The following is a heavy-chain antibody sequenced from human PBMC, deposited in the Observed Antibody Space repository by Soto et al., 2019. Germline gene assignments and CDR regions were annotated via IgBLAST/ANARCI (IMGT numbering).Heavy chain of an antibody. Sequence: ASVKVSCKASGYTFINYYMHWVRQATGQGLEWMGWMNPGSGDTGYAQKFQGRVTMTRDISTATAYMELSSLRSDDTATYYCARMATFGSLNWFDPWGQGTLVTVSS. J-gene: IGHJ5*02. V-gene: IGHV1-8*02. CDR2: MNPGSGDT. CDR3: ARMATFGSLNWFDP. D-gene: IGHD3-16*01. CDR1: GYTFINYY.